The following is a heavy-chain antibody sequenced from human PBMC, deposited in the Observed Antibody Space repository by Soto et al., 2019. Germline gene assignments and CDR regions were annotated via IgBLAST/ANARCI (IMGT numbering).Heavy chain of an antibody. Sequence: XGSLRLSCASSGFTVSTNYMNWVRQAPGKGLDWVSVIYSGGNTYYADSVKGRFTISRDNSKNTLYLQMNSLRAGDTAVYYCASLGYSDSSFAFDFWGQGKMVTVS. D-gene: IGHD5-12*01. CDR1: GFTVSTNY. J-gene: IGHJ3*01. CDR2: IYSGGNT. CDR3: ASLGYSDSSFAFDF. V-gene: IGHV3-53*01.